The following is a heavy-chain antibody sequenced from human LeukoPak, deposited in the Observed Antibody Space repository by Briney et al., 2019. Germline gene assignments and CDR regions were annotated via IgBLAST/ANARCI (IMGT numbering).Heavy chain of an antibody. CDR2: FYTRGTT. J-gene: IGHJ5*02. V-gene: IGHV4-4*09. CDR3: ARHGDFWGGRSWFDP. CDR1: GGSMSPYY. D-gene: IGHD3-3*01. Sequence: KPSETLSLTCTVSGGSMSPYYWSWIRQPPGKGLEWVGYFYTRGTTHYNPSLKSRVTMSVDTSNNQFLLNLSSVTAADTAVYYCARHGDFWGGRSWFDPWGQGTLVTVSS.